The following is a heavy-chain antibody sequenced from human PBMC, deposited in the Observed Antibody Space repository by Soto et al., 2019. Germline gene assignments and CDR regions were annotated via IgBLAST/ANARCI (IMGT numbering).Heavy chain of an antibody. V-gene: IGHV4-39*01. CDR2: INNSGAT. Sequence: SETLSLTCTVSGASIGNSPYFWGWIRQSPGRGLEWIGGINNSGATYYSPSLKSRVTLSVDSSKNQFSLQVRSVTAADVGLYYCSRRVPEGFDPWGQGTLVTVSS. CDR3: SRRVPEGFDP. CDR1: GASIGNSPYF. J-gene: IGHJ5*02.